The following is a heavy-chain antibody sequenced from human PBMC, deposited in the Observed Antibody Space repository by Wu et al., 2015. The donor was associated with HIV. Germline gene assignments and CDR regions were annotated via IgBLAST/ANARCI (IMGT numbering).Heavy chain of an antibody. CDR1: GYTFISYD. Sequence: QVQLVQSGAEVKKPGASVKVSCKASGYTFISYDINWVRQATGQGLEWMGWMNPNSGNTGYAQKFRGRVTITRNTSVSTAYMELSSLRSEDTAVYYCARWSGRSGWYYDAFDIWGQGTMVTVSS. CDR2: MNPNSGNT. V-gene: IGHV1-8*01. CDR3: ARWSGRSGWYYDAFDI. J-gene: IGHJ3*02. D-gene: IGHD6-19*01.